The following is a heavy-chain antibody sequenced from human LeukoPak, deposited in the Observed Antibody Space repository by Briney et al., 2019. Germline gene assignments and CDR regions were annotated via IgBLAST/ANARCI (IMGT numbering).Heavy chain of an antibody. Sequence: SVKVSCKASGGTFSSYTISWVRQAPGQGLEWMGRIIPILGIANYAQKFQGRVTITAGKSTSTAYMELSSLRSEDTAVYYCARGYSSSWITLDYWGQGTLVTVSS. D-gene: IGHD6-13*01. V-gene: IGHV1-69*02. CDR2: IIPILGIA. CDR3: ARGYSSSWITLDY. J-gene: IGHJ4*02. CDR1: GGTFSSYT.